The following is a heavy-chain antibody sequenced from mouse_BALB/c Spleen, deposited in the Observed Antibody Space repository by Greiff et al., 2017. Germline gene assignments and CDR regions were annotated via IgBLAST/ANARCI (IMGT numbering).Heavy chain of an antibody. CDR1: GFSLTSYG. V-gene: IGHV2-9*02. CDR2: IWAGGST. Sequence: QVQLKESGPGLVAPSQSLSITCTVSGFSLTSYGVHWVRQPPGKGLEWLGVIWAGGSTNYNSALMSRLSISKDNSKSQVFLKMNSLQTDDTAMYYCARDPPGYAMDYWGQGTSVTVSS. J-gene: IGHJ4*01. CDR3: ARDPPGYAMDY.